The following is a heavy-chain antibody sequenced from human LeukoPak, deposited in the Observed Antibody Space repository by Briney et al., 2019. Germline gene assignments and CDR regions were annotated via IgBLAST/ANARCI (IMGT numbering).Heavy chain of an antibody. CDR3: ARVLIAAAANWFDP. J-gene: IGHJ5*02. D-gene: IGHD6-13*01. CDR2: IYYSGST. Sequence: SETLSLTCTVSGGSISSSSYYWGWIRQPPGKGLEWVGSIYYSGSTYYNPSLKSRVTISVDTSKNQFSLKLSSVTAADTAVYYCARVLIAAAANWFDPWGQGTLVTVSS. CDR1: GGSISSSSYY. V-gene: IGHV4-39*01.